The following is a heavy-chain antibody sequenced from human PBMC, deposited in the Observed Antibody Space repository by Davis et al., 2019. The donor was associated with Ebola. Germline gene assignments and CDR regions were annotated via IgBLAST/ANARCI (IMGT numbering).Heavy chain of an antibody. CDR1: GGTFSSYA. CDR3: AREVVGIVATGYYFDY. Sequence: AASVKVSCKASGGTFSSYAISWVRQAPGQGLEWMGGIIPIFGTANYAQKFQGRVTITADKSTSTAYMELSSLRSEDTAVYYCAREVVGIVATGYYFDYWGQGTLVTVSS. D-gene: IGHD5-12*01. CDR2: IIPIFGTA. V-gene: IGHV1-69*06. J-gene: IGHJ4*02.